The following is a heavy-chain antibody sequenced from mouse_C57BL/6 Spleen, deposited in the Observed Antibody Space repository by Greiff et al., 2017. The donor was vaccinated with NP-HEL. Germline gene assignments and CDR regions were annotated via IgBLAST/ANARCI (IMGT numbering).Heavy chain of an antibody. Sequence: VQLQQSGAELVRPGSSVKLSCKASGYTFTSYWMHWVKQRPIQGLEWIGNIDPSDSETHYKQKFKEKSTLTVDKSSSTAYMQLSSLTSEDSAVYYCAREAMIATVVDYWSKGTSVTVSS. D-gene: IGHD2-4*01. J-gene: IGHJ4*01. CDR2: IDPSDSET. CDR3: AREAMIATVVDY. CDR1: GYTFTSYW. V-gene: IGHV1-52*01.